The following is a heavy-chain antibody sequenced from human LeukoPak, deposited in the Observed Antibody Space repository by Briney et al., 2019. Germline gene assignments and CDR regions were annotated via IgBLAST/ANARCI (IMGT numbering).Heavy chain of an antibody. J-gene: IGHJ4*02. Sequence: GASVKVSCKASGYTFTSYGVSWVRQAPGQGLEWMGWISAYNGNTNYAQKRQGRVTMTTDTSTSTAYMELRSLRSDDTAVYYCARDLGGYGSGSYYILDYWGQGTLVTVSS. CDR2: ISAYNGNT. V-gene: IGHV1-18*01. CDR1: GYTFTSYG. CDR3: ARDLGGYGSGSYYILDY. D-gene: IGHD3-10*01.